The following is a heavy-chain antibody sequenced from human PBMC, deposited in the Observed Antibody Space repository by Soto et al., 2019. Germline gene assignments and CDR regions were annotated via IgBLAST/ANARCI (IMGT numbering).Heavy chain of an antibody. Sequence: EVQLVESGGGLVQPGGSLRLSCVGSGFTFSTYWMHWVRQATGKGRVWVSRINSDGSTTNYADSVKGRFTLYRDNAKNTLCLQMNSVRAGETAVYYFAGDAYYDRGVWGRGTTVTVSS. CDR2: INSDGSTT. J-gene: IGHJ6*02. CDR3: AGDAYYDRGV. V-gene: IGHV3-74*01. CDR1: GFTFSTYW.